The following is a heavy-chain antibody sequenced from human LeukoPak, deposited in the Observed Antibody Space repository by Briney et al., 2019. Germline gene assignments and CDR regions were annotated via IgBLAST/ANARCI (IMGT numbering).Heavy chain of an antibody. CDR2: ISYDGSNK. D-gene: IGHD1/OR15-1a*01. Sequence: GGSLRLSCAASGFTFSSYAMHWVRQAPGKGLEWVAVISYDGSNKYYADSVKGRFTISRDNSKNTLYLQMNSLRAEDTAVYYCAGNNNKHPWGQGTLVTVSS. CDR1: GFTFSSYA. CDR3: AGNNNKHP. V-gene: IGHV3-30*04. J-gene: IGHJ5*02.